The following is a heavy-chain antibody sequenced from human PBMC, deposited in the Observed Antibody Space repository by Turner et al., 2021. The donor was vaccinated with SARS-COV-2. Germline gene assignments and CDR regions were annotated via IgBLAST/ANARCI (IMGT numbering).Heavy chain of an antibody. D-gene: IGHD3-22*01. CDR2: ISSSSSYI. Sequence: EVQLVESGGGLVKPGGSLRFSCAASGFTFSSYSMNWVRQAPGKGLEWVSCISSSSSYIYYADSVKGRFTISRDNAKNSLYLQMNSLRAEDTAVYYCARWDNYYDSSGYYPDAFDIWGQGTMVTVSS. CDR3: ARWDNYYDSSGYYPDAFDI. J-gene: IGHJ3*02. V-gene: IGHV3-21*01. CDR1: GFTFSSYS.